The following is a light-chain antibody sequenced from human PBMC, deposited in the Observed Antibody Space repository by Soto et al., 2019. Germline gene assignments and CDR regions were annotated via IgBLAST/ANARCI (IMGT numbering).Light chain of an antibody. J-gene: IGKJ3*01. V-gene: IGKV3-20*01. Sequence: LVLTPSPGTLSLSPGEMSTSPGTGAPLSCRTSQSVAANYLAWYQQKRGQAPRLLIYGASSRATGIPDRFSGSGSGTDFTLTISRLEPEDFSVYYCHQYGTAPLTFGPGTKVDIK. CDR2: GAS. CDR3: HQYGTAPLT. CDR1: QSVAANY.